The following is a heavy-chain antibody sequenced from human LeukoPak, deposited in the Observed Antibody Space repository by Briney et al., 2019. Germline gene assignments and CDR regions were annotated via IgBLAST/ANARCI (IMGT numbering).Heavy chain of an antibody. CDR3: ARWVQAGDYFDN. V-gene: IGHV3-7*05. J-gene: IGHJ4*02. CDR1: GFTFSSYW. CDR2: INQDGSGK. D-gene: IGHD1-1*01. Sequence: GGSLRLSCAASGFTFSSYWMSWARQAPGKGLEWVANINQDGSGKYYVDSVKGRFTISRDNAKNSLYLQMNSLRAEDTAVYFCARWVQAGDYFDNWGQGTLVTVSS.